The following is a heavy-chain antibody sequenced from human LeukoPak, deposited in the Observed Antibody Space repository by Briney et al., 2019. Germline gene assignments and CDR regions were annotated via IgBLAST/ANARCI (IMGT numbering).Heavy chain of an antibody. D-gene: IGHD3-10*01. V-gene: IGHV4-38-2*02. J-gene: IGHJ4*02. Sequence: TSETQSLTCTVSGYSISSGHYWGWIRQPPGKGLEWVGSIYHSGSTFYNPSLKSRVTMSVDTSKNQFSLRVSSVTAADTAVYYCARVLDYYGSGTYSFDYWAREPWSPSPQ. CDR2: IYHSGST. CDR1: GYSISSGHY. CDR3: ARVLDYYGSGTYSFDY.